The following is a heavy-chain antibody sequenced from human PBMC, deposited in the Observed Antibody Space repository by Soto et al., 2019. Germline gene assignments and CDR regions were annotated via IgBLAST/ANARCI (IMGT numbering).Heavy chain of an antibody. CDR3: AKDDFYAFDI. CDR2: ISYDGSNK. V-gene: IGHV3-30*18. D-gene: IGHD2-21*02. Sequence: GGSLRLSCAASGFTFSSYGMHWVRQAPGKGLEWVAVISYDGSNKYYADSVKGRFTISRDNSKNTLYLQMNSLRAEDTAVYYCAKDDFYAFDIWGQGTMVTVSS. CDR1: GFTFSSYG. J-gene: IGHJ3*02.